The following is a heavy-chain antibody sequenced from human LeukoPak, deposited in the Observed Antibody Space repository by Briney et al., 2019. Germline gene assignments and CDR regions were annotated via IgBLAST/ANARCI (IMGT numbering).Heavy chain of an antibody. CDR1: GGSISSGGYS. CDR3: ARSPSRPGAFDI. CDR2: IYHSGST. J-gene: IGHJ3*02. Sequence: SETLSLTCAVSGGSISSGGYSWSWIRQPPGKGLEWIGYIYHSGSTYYNPSLKSRVTISVDTSKNQFSLKLSSVTAADTAVYYCARSPSRPGAFDIWGQGTMVTVSS. V-gene: IGHV4-30-2*05.